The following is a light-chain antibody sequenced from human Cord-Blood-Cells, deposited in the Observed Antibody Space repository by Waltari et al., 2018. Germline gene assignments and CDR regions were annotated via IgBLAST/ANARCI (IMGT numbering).Light chain of an antibody. V-gene: IGKV3-15*01. CDR1: QSVSSN. J-gene: IGKJ2*01. CDR3: QQYNNWPPYT. CDR2: GAS. Sequence: EIVMTKSPATLSVSPGERATLSCRASQSVSSNLAWYQQKPGQAPRLLSYGASTRATGIPARCSGSGSVTEFTLTISSLQSEDFAVYYCQQYNNWPPYTFGQGTKLEIK.